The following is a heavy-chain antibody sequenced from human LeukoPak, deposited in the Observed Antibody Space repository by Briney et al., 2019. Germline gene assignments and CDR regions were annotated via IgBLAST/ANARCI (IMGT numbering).Heavy chain of an antibody. D-gene: IGHD3-22*01. CDR2: IYYSGST. CDR1: GGSISSSSYY. CDR3: ARDCRRRRDYYDSSGSLDY. V-gene: IGHV4-39*07. J-gene: IGHJ4*02. Sequence: PSETLSLTCTVSGGSISSSSYYWGWIRQPPGKGLEWIGSIYYSGSTYYNPSLKSRVTVSVDTSKNQFSLKLSSVTAADTAVYYCARDCRRRRDYYDSSGSLDYWGQGTLVTVSS.